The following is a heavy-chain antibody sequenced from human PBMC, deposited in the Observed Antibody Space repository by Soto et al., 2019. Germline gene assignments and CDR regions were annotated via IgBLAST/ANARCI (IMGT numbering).Heavy chain of an antibody. D-gene: IGHD4-4*01. Sequence: ASVKVSCKASGYTFTSYDINWVRQATGQGLEWMGWMNPNSGNTGYAQKFQGRVTMTRNTFISTAYMELSSLRSEDTAVYYCARGRTRSNYASPNGYWGQGTLVTVSS. CDR3: ARGRTRSNYASPNGY. V-gene: IGHV1-8*01. J-gene: IGHJ4*02. CDR2: MNPNSGNT. CDR1: GYTFTSYD.